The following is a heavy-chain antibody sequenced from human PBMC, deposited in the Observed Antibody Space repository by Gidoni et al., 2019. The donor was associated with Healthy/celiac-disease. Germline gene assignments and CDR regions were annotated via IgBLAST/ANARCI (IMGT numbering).Heavy chain of an antibody. D-gene: IGHD3-10*01. V-gene: IGHV3-33*01. CDR3: ARDRYYYGSYYFDY. CDR1: GFTFSSYG. Sequence: QVQLVESGGGVVQPGRSLRLSWAASGFTFSSYGMHWVRQAPGKGLEWVAVIWYDGSNKYYADSVKGRFTISRDNSKNTLYLQMNSLRAEDTAVYYCARDRYYYGSYYFDYWGQGTLVTVSS. J-gene: IGHJ4*02. CDR2: IWYDGSNK.